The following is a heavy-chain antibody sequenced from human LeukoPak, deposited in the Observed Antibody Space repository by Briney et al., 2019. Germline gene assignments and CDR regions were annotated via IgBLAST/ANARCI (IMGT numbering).Heavy chain of an antibody. J-gene: IGHJ4*02. CDR1: GGSFSGYY. Sequence: SETLSLTCAVYGGSFSGYYWSWIRQPPGKGLEWVGEINHSGSTNYNPPLKSRVTISAAKSKNQFSLKLTSVTAADTAVYYCASRGSTVSALVNMCPFDSWGQGTLVTVSS. V-gene: IGHV4-34*01. CDR2: INHSGST. CDR3: ASRGSTVSALVNMCPFDS. D-gene: IGHD5-18*01.